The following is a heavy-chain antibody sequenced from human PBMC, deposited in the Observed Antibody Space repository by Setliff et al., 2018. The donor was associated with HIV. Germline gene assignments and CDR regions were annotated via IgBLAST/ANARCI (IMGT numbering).Heavy chain of an antibody. CDR1: GFNFSSHT. D-gene: IGHD6-19*01. J-gene: IGHJ3*02. CDR2: ISSTGTYI. CDR3: ARVRSSGWYDWAFDI. V-gene: IGHV3-21*06. Sequence: GGSLRLSCAASGFNFSSHTMNWIRQAPGKGLEWVSSISSTGTYIYYADSMKGRFTISRDDAQNTLYLQMNSLRVEDTAVYYCARVRSSGWYDWAFDIWGRGTMVTVSS.